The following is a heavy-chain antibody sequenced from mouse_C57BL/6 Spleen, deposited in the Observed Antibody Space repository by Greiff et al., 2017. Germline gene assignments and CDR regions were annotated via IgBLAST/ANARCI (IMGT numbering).Heavy chain of an antibody. CDR2: IYPGSGST. CDR3: ASSSFYYGNYGWFAY. V-gene: IGHV1-55*01. D-gene: IGHD2-1*01. J-gene: IGHJ3*01. Sequence: QVQLQQPGAELVKPGASVKMSCKASGYTFTSYWITWVKQRPGQGLEWIGDIYPGSGSTNYNEKFKSKATLTVDTSSSTAYMQLSSLTSEDSAVYSCASSSFYYGNYGWFAYWGQGTLVTVSA. CDR1: GYTFTSYW.